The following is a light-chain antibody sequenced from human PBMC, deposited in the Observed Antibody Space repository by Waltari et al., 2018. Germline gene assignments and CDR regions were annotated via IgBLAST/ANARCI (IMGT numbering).Light chain of an antibody. CDR2: AAS. Sequence: DIQMTQSPSSLSASVVDRVTITCRASQNIGKYLTWYQQKPGKAPKLLVYAASSLQNGAPSRFSGSGSGTDFTLTISGLQPEDLAIYYCQQSYTIPPWTFGQGTKVEIK. CDR3: QQSYTIPPWT. J-gene: IGKJ1*01. CDR1: QNIGKY. V-gene: IGKV1-39*01.